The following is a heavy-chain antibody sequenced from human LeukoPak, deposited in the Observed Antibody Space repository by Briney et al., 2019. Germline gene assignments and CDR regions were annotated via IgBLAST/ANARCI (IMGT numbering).Heavy chain of an antibody. CDR3: ARDPSRPDRPAWVYFDP. V-gene: IGHV4-4*07. CDR2: IYPTGTT. Sequence: ASETLSLTCTVSGGSISSYYWNWIRQPAGKGLEWVGRIYPTGTTNYNPPLTLRVPISLDTSKNQFSLKLNSVTAADTAVYYCARDPSRPDRPAWVYFDPWGQGTLVTVSS. J-gene: IGHJ5*02. CDR1: GGSISSYY. D-gene: IGHD5/OR15-5a*01.